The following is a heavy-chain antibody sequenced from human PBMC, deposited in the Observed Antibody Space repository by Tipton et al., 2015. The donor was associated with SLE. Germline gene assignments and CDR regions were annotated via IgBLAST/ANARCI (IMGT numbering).Heavy chain of an antibody. CDR2: IYYSGST. D-gene: IGHD3-22*01. V-gene: IGHV4-61*05. Sequence: TLSLTCTVSGGSISSRTYYWGWIRQPPGKGLEWIGYIYYSGSTNYNPSLKSRVTISVDTSKNQFSLKLSSVTAADTAVYYCARELTYYYDSSGHFDYWGQGTLVTVSS. CDR3: ARELTYYYDSSGHFDY. CDR1: GGSISSRTYY. J-gene: IGHJ4*02.